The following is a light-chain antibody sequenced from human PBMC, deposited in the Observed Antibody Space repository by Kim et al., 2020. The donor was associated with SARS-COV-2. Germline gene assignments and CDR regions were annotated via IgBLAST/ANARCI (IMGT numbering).Light chain of an antibody. CDR2: DAS. Sequence: LSPGERATLSCRASQSVSSYLAWYQQKAGQAPRLLIYDASSRATGIQARFSGSGSGTDFTLTISSLEPEDFAVYYCQQRSYWPLTFGGGTKVDIK. V-gene: IGKV3-11*01. CDR1: QSVSSY. CDR3: QQRSYWPLT. J-gene: IGKJ4*01.